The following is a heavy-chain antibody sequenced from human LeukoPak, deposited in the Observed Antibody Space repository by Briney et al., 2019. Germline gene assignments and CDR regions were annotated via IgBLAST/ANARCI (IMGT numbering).Heavy chain of an antibody. CDR1: GGSISSSSYY. CDR2: IYYSGST. Sequence: PSETLSLTCTVSGGSISSSSYYWGWIRQPPGKGLEWIGSIYYSGSTYYNPSLKSRVTISVDTSKNQFSLKLSSVTAADTAVYYCARHTHLGIAVAGQVFDYWGQGTLVTVSS. D-gene: IGHD6-19*01. J-gene: IGHJ4*02. V-gene: IGHV4-39*01. CDR3: ARHTHLGIAVAGQVFDY.